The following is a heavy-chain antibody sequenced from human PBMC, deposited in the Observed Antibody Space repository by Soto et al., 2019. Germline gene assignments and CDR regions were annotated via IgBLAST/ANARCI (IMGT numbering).Heavy chain of an antibody. CDR3: ARAPRMAPFDI. V-gene: IGHV3-33*01. J-gene: IGHJ3*02. Sequence: GGSLRLSCAASGFSFSPYGIHWVRQAPGKGLEWVALIRNDGSDKYYAESVTGRFTISRDNSKNTVYLQMNSLRAEDTALYFCARAPRMAPFDIWGQGTMVTVSS. CDR1: GFSFSPYG. CDR2: IRNDGSDK.